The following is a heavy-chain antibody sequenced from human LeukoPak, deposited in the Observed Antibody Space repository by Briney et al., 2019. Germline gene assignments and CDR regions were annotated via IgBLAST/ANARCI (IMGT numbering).Heavy chain of an antibody. CDR1: GFTFSNYW. J-gene: IGHJ6*03. V-gene: IGHV3-7*01. CDR2: IKQDGSEK. CDR3: ARDNGVVHGVYYMDV. D-gene: IGHD3-3*01. Sequence: PGGSLRLSCAASGFTFSNYWMTWVRQAPGKGLEWVADIKQDGSEKLYVKSVRGRFTISRDNAKMSLFLQMNSLRAEDTAVNYCARDNGVVHGVYYMDVWGKGTTVTVSS.